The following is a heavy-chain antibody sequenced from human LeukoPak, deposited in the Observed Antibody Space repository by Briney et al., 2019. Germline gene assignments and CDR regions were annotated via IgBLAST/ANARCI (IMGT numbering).Heavy chain of an antibody. CDR3: ARVECSSTSCSNWFDP. J-gene: IGHJ5*02. CDR2: INHSGST. CDR1: GGSFGGYY. D-gene: IGHD2-2*01. V-gene: IGHV4-34*01. Sequence: PSETLSLTCAVYGGSFGGYYWSWIRQPPGKGLEWIGEINHSGSTNYNPSLKSRVTISVDTSKNQFSLKLSSVTAADTAVYYCARVECSSTSCSNWFDPWGQGTLVTVSS.